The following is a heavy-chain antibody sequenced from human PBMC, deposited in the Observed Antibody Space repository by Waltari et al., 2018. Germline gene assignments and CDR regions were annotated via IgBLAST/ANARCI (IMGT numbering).Heavy chain of an antibody. CDR2: IYHDGTT. J-gene: IGHJ4*02. CDR1: GYAVNSGFY. CDR3: TRQVLGYCTSAACRRLES. V-gene: IGHV4-38-2*01. Sequence: QVQLHESGPGLVKSSETLSLTCDVSGYAVNSGFYWGWIRQAPGKGLEWVATIYHDGTTFYNPSLKSRLSVSMDTSKNQISLTLMSMTAADTAVYYCTRQVLGYCTSAACRRLESWGQGTLVTVSS. D-gene: IGHD2-8*02.